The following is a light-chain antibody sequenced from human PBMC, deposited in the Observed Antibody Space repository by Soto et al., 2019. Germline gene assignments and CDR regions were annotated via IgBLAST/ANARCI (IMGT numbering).Light chain of an antibody. CDR3: MQDLRTRGCT. Sequence: DIVMTQSPLSLPVTPGEPASISCRSSQSILHSNGYNHLDWYLQKPGQSPQLLIYLGSNRASGVPDRFSGSGSGTDFTLTISRVEAEDVGVYYCMQDLRTRGCTFGHGTKVDIK. CDR1: QSILHSNGYNH. V-gene: IGKV2-28*01. CDR2: LGS. J-gene: IGKJ3*01.